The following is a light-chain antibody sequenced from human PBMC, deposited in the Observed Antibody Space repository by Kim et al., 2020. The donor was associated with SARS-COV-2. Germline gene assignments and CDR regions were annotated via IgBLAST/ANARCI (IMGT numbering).Light chain of an antibody. J-gene: IGLJ2*01. CDR2: GKN. CDR1: SLRSYY. V-gene: IGLV3-19*01. Sequence: SSELTQDPAVSVALGQTVRITCQGDSLRSYYASWYQQKPGQAPVLVIYGKNNRPSGIPDRFSGSSSGNTASLTITGAQAEDEADYYCNSRDGSGNQGVFG. CDR3: NSRDGSGNQGV.